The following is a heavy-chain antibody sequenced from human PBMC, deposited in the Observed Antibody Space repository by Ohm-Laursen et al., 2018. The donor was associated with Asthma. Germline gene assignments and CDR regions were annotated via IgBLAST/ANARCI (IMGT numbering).Heavy chain of an antibody. CDR1: GYTFTSYG. CDR2: ISAYNGNT. D-gene: IGHD2-15*01. CDR3: ARDCSGGSCYSDWFDP. J-gene: IGHJ5*02. Sequence: ASVKVSCKTSGYTFTSYGISWVRQAPGQGLEWMGWISAYNGNTNYAQKLQGRVTMTTDTPTSTAYMELRSLRSDDTAVYYCARDCSGGSCYSDWFDPWGQGTLVTVSS. V-gene: IGHV1-18*04.